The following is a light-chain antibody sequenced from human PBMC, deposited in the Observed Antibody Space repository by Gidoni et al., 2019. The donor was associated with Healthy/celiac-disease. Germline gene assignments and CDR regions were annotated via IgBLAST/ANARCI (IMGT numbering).Light chain of an antibody. CDR3: SSYTTNSTPYV. J-gene: IGLJ1*01. CDR1: SSDVGYYNR. Sequence: QSALTQPPSVYGSPGQSVTISCTGTSSDVGYYNRVSWYQQPPGKAPKLLIYEVSNRPSGVPDRFSGSKSGNTASLTISGLQAEDEADYYCSSYTTNSTPYVFGTGTKVTVL. CDR2: EVS. V-gene: IGLV2-18*02.